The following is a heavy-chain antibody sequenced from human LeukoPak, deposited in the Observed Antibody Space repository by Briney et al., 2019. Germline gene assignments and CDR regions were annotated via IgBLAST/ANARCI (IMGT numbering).Heavy chain of an antibody. V-gene: IGHV4-34*01. CDR1: GGSFSGYY. D-gene: IGHD5-12*01. J-gene: IGHJ3*02. CDR2: ISHSGST. CDR3: ARHGWLRLTKAFDI. Sequence: SETLSLTCAVYGGSFSGYYWSWIRQPPGKGLEWIGEISHSGSTNYNPSLKSRVTISVDTSKNQFSLKLSSVTAADTAVYYCARHGWLRLTKAFDIWGQGTMVTVSS.